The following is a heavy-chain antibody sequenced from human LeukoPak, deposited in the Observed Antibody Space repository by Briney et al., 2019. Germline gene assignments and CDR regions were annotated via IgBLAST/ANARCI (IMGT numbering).Heavy chain of an antibody. J-gene: IGHJ6*03. D-gene: IGHD5-18*01. Sequence: GGSLRLSCAASGFTFDDYGMSWARQAPGKGLEWVSGINWNGGSTGYADSVKGRFTISRDNAKNSLYLQMNSLRAEDTALYYCARVGTANYYYYMDVWGKGTTVTVSS. V-gene: IGHV3-20*04. CDR2: INWNGGST. CDR3: ARVGTANYYYYMDV. CDR1: GFTFDDYG.